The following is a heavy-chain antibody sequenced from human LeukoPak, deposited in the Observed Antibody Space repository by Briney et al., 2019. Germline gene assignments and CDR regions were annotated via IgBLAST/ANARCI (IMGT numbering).Heavy chain of an antibody. CDR1: GDSVSGNSAA. CDR2: TYYRSKWYN. Sequence: SQTLSLTCAISGDSVSGNSAAWNWIRQSPSRGLQWLGRTYYRSKWYNDYAASVKGRITISPDTSKNQFSLQLNSVTPGDTAVYYCERESTGFNYFDPWGQGTLVTVSS. CDR3: ERESTGFNYFDP. V-gene: IGHV6-1*01. J-gene: IGHJ5*02. D-gene: IGHD5/OR15-5a*01.